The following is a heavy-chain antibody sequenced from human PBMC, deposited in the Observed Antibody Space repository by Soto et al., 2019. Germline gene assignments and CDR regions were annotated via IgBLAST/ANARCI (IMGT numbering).Heavy chain of an antibody. CDR3: ARDLLTGYYNN. J-gene: IGHJ4*02. D-gene: IGHD3-9*01. V-gene: IGHV1-18*01. Sequence: QVQLVQSGAEVKKPGGSVKISCKASGYTFSNYGISWVRQAPGQGLEWMGWISGYNGNTHYAQKLQGRVTMTTDTSTSTAYTELRSLRSDDTAVYYCARDLLTGYYNNWGQGTLVTVSS. CDR2: ISGYNGNT. CDR1: GYTFSNYG.